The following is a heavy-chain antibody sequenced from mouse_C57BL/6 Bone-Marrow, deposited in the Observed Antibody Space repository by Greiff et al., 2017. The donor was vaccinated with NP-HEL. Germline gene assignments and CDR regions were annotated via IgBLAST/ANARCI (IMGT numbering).Heavy chain of an antibody. Sequence: DVKLVESGEGLVKPGGSLKLSCAASGFTFSSYAMSWVRQTPEKRLEWVAYISSGGEYIYYADPVKGRFTISRDNARNTLYLQMSSLKSEDTAMYYCTRAPPHDWYFDVWGTGTTVTVSS. CDR1: GFTFSSYA. V-gene: IGHV5-9-1*02. CDR2: ISSGGEYI. J-gene: IGHJ1*03. CDR3: TRAPPHDWYFDV.